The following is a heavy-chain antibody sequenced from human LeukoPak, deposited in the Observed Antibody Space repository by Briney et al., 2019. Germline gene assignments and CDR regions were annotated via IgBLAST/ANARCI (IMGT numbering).Heavy chain of an antibody. CDR1: GGSISSGGYS. V-gene: IGHV4-30-2*06. Sequence: SETLSLTCAVSGGSISSGGYSWSWIRQSPGKGLEWIGYIYHSGSTYYNPSLKSRVTISVDRSKNQFSLKLSSVTAADTAVYYCARYYDSSGYYNWGQGTLVTVSS. CDR3: ARYYDSSGYYN. CDR2: IYHSGST. D-gene: IGHD3-22*01. J-gene: IGHJ4*02.